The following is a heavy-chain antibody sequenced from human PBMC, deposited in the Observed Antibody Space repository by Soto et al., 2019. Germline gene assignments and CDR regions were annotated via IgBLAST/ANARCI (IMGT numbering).Heavy chain of an antibody. D-gene: IGHD3-10*01. J-gene: IGHJ6*03. CDR1: GFSLSNARMG. Sequence: SGPTLVNPTETLTLTCTVSGFSLSNARMGVSWIRQPPGKALEWLAHIFSNDEKSYSTSLKSRLTISKDTSKSQVVLTMTNMDPVDTATYYCARSTMVRGVYYYYMDVWGKGTTVTVSS. V-gene: IGHV2-26*01. CDR3: ARSTMVRGVYYYYMDV. CDR2: IFSNDEK.